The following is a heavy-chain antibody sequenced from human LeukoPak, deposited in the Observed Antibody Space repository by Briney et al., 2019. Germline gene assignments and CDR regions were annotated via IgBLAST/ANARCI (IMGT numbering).Heavy chain of an antibody. D-gene: IGHD1-26*01. CDR3: ARGRWGGWFDP. CDR1: GGSISSYY. Sequence: SETLSLTCTVSGGSISSYYWSWIRQPPGKGLEWIGYIYTSGSTNYNPSLKSRVTISVDTSKNQFSLKLSSVTAADTAVYYCARGRWGGWFDPWGQGTLVTVSS. CDR2: IYTSGST. V-gene: IGHV4-4*09. J-gene: IGHJ5*02.